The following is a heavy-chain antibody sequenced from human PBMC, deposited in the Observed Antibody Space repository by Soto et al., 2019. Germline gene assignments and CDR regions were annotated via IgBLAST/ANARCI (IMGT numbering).Heavy chain of an antibody. J-gene: IGHJ4*02. CDR3: FTDPRKLLPYDY. CDR1: GFLFSNAW. V-gene: IGHV3-15*01. CDR2: IKSQSDGGAT. D-gene: IGHD1-7*01. Sequence: GGSLRLSCAASGFLFSNAWMSWVRQGPAKGLEWVARIKSQSDGGATEYAAAVKGRFTISRDDSNNAVYLQMDSLTSDDTAVYYCFTDPRKLLPYDYWGQGTPVTVSS.